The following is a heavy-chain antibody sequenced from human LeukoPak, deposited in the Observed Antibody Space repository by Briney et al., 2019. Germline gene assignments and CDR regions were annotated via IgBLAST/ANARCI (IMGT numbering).Heavy chain of an antibody. CDR2: ISYDGSNK. D-gene: IGHD3-9*01. J-gene: IGHJ4*02. V-gene: IGHV3-30-3*01. CDR3: AREPVGSYDILSFDY. CDR1: GFTFSSYA. Sequence: PGGSLRLSCAASGFTFSSYAMHWVRQAPGKGLEWVAVISYDGSNKYYADSVKGRFTISRDNSKNTLYLQMNSLRAEDTAVYYCAREPVGSYDILSFDYWGQGTLVTVSS.